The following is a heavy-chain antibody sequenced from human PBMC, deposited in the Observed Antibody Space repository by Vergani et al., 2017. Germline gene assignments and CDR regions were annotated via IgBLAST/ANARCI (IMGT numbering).Heavy chain of an antibody. CDR3: ARDLVFGELSY. D-gene: IGHD3-10*02. Sequence: QVQLVQSGAEVKKPGASVKVSCKASGYTFTSYYMHWVRQAPGQGLEWMGIINPSGGSTSYAQKFQGRVTMTRDTSISTAYMELSRLRSDDTAVYYCARDLVFGELSYWGQGTLVTVSS. J-gene: IGHJ4*02. CDR1: GYTFTSYY. V-gene: IGHV1-46*01. CDR2: INPSGGST.